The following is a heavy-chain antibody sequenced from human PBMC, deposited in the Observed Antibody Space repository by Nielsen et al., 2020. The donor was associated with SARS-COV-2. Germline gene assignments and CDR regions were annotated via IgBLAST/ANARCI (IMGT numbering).Heavy chain of an antibody. CDR3: ARDALEGPGIDY. V-gene: IGHV1-69*04. J-gene: IGHJ4*02. D-gene: IGHD1-1*01. CDR2: IIPILGIA. Sequence: SVKVSCKASGGTFSSYAISWMRQAPGQGLEWMGRIIPILGIANYAQKFQGRVTITADKSTSTAYMELSSLRSEDTAVYYCARDALEGPGIDYWGQGTLVTVSS. CDR1: GGTFSSYA.